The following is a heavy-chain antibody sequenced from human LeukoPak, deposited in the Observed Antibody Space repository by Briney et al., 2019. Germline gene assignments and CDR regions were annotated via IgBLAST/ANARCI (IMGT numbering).Heavy chain of an antibody. D-gene: IGHD6-25*01. CDR2: INRDGSST. CDR1: GFTFSSYW. V-gene: IGHV3-74*01. CDR3: ARGALQRRAFVYYYYYMDV. J-gene: IGHJ6*03. Sequence: PGGSLRLSCAASGFTFSSYWMHWVRHAPGKGLVWVSRINRDGSSTGYADSVKGRFTISRDNAKNTLYLQMNSLRAEDTAVYYCARGALQRRAFVYYYYYMDVWGKGTTVTVSS.